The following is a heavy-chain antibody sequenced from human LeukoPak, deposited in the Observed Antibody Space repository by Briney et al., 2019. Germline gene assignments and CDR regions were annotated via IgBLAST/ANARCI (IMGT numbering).Heavy chain of an antibody. CDR2: IYYSGST. CDR3: ARVGYSYGLSFWDI. D-gene: IGHD5-18*01. J-gene: IGHJ3*02. V-gene: IGHV4-31*03. CDR1: GGSISSGGYY. Sequence: SQTLSLTCTVSGGSISSGGYYWSWIRQHPGKGLEWIGYIYYSGSTYYNPSLKSRVTISVDTSKNQFSLKLSSVTAADTAVYYCARVGYSYGLSFWDIWGQGTMVTVSS.